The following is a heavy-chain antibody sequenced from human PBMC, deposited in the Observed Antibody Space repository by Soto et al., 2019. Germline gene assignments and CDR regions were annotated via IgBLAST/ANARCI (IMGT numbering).Heavy chain of an antibody. D-gene: IGHD4-17*01. V-gene: IGHV3-33*01. J-gene: IGHJ6*02. Sequence: PGGSLRLSCAASGFTFSSYGMHWVRQAPGKGLEWVAVIWYDGSNKYYADSVKGRFTISRDNSKNTLYLQMNSLRAEDTAVYYCARRKSLYGDPILPGDVWGQGTTVTVSS. CDR2: IWYDGSNK. CDR1: GFTFSSYG. CDR3: ARRKSLYGDPILPGDV.